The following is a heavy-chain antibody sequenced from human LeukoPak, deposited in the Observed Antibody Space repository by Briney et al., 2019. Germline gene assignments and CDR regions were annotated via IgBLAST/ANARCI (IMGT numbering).Heavy chain of an antibody. CDR1: GYTFTSYD. CDR3: ARVSLFRGNIITSDGFEI. CDR2: ISPFNGNT. Sequence: ASVKVSCKASGYTFTSYDINWVRQAPGQGLEWMGWISPFNGNTNYTQKLQGRVTLIAETSTNTVYMELRSLRSDDTAIYYCARVSLFRGNIITSDGFEIWGQGTMVTVSS. D-gene: IGHD3-10*01. V-gene: IGHV1-18*01. J-gene: IGHJ3*02.